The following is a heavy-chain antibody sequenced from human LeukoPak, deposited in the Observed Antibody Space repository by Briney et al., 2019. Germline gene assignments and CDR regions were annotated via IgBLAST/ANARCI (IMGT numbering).Heavy chain of an antibody. CDR3: GRVSESLVNGGVSWSFDN. CDR2: IKQDGSEK. V-gene: IGHV3-7*03. Sequence: GGSLRLSCAASGFTFSSYGMHWVRQAPGKGLEWVANIKQDGSEKYYVDSVKGRFTISRDNAKNSLYLQMNSLRAEDTAVYYCGRVSESLVNGGVSWSFDNWGQGTLVTVSS. J-gene: IGHJ4*02. CDR1: GFTFSSYG. D-gene: IGHD2-15*01.